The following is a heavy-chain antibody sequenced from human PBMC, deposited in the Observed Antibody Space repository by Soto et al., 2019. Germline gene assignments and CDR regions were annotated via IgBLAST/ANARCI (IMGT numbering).Heavy chain of an antibody. D-gene: IGHD2-15*01. J-gene: IGHJ2*01. CDR1: GGSISSSSYY. CDR3: ARQGYGALHDLLDV. Sequence: SETLSLTCTVSGGSISSSSYYWGWIRQPPGKGLEWIGSIYYSGSTYYNPSLQSRVAISLDTSKSQFSLELTSVIATDTAVYYFARQGYGALHDLLDVSGRGTLVPVSS. V-gene: IGHV4-39*01. CDR2: IYYSGST.